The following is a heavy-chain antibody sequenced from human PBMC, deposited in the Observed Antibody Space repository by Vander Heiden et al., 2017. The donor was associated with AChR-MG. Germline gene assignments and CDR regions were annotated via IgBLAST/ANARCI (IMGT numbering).Heavy chain of an antibody. CDR2: ISHTGST. J-gene: IGHJ4*02. Sequence: QVQLQQWGAGLLKPSEPLSLTRAVYAESFSDNFWSWIRQPPGKGLEWIGEISHTGSTNYNPSLKSRVTISLDTSNNRFSLKLSSVTAADTAVYYCARGDYGARYGYWGQVTLVRVSS. D-gene: IGHD4-17*01. CDR1: AESFSDNF. V-gene: IGHV4-34*01. CDR3: ARGDYGARYGY.